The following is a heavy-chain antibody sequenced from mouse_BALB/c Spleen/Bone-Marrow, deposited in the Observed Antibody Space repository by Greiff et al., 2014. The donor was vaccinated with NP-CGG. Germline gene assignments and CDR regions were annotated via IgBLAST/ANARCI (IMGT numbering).Heavy chain of an antibody. CDR1: GFNIKDTY. V-gene: IGHV14-3*02. D-gene: IGHD4-1*01. CDR2: IDPANGNT. J-gene: IGHJ4*01. Sequence: EVMLVESGAELVKPGASVKLSCTASGFNIKDTYMHWVKQRPEQGLEWIGRIDPANGNTKYDPKFQGKATITADTSSNTAYLQLISLTSEDTAVYYCARWEYYAMDYWGQGTSVTVSS. CDR3: ARWEYYAMDY.